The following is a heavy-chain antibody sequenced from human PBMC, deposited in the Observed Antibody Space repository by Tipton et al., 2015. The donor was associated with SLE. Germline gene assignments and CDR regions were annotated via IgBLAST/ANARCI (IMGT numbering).Heavy chain of an antibody. CDR3: ARHLDGGNSSYFDY. V-gene: IGHV4-34*01. CDR2: INHSGST. D-gene: IGHD4-23*01. Sequence: TLSLTCAVYGGSFSGYYWSWIRQPPGKGLEGIGEINHSGSTNYNPSLKSRVTISVDTSKNQFSLKLSSVTAADTAVYYCARHLDGGNSSYFDYWGQGTLVTVSS. CDR1: GGSFSGYY. J-gene: IGHJ4*02.